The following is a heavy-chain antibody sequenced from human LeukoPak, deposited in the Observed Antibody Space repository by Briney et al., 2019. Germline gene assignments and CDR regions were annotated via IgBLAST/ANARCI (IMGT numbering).Heavy chain of an antibody. CDR3: ARGRKYSSSRGYYYYYMDV. CDR2: INHSGST. D-gene: IGHD6-6*01. V-gene: IGHV4-34*01. J-gene: IGHJ6*03. Sequence: SETLSLTCAAYGGSFSGYYWSWIRQPPGKGLEWIGEINHSGSTNYNPSLKSRVTISVDTSKNQFSLKLSSVTAADTAVYYCARGRKYSSSRGYYYYYMDVWGKGTTVTVSS. CDR1: GGSFSGYY.